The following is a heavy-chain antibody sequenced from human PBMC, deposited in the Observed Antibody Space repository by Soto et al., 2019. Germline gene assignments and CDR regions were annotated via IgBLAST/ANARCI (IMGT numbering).Heavy chain of an antibody. J-gene: IGHJ4*02. CDR2: IFYNGIT. V-gene: IGHV4-39*01. Sequence: SETLSLTCTVSGGSISSSSYYWGWIRQPPGKGLEWIGSIFYNGITYYNPSLRGRVTISVDTSKNQFSLKLSSVTAADSAVYYCARQHNSGYPYYFDFWGQGTLVTVSS. D-gene: IGHD5-12*01. CDR1: GGSISSSSYY. CDR3: ARQHNSGYPYYFDF.